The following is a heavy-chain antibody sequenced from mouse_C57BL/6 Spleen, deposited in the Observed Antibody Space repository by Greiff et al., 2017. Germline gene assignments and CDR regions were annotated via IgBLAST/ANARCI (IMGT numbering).Heavy chain of an antibody. CDR2: IDPETGGT. J-gene: IGHJ3*01. CDR3: TRGGDGYPWFAY. CDR1: GYTFTDYE. D-gene: IGHD2-3*01. V-gene: IGHV1-15*01. Sequence: QVHVKQSGAELVRPGASVTLSCKASGYTFTDYEMHWVKQTPVHGLEWIGAIDPETGGTAYNQKFKGKAILTADKSSSTAYMELRSLTSEDSAVYYCTRGGDGYPWFAYWGQGTLVTVSA.